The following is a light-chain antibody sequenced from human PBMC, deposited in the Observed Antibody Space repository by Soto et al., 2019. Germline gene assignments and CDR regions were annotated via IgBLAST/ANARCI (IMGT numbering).Light chain of an antibody. J-gene: IGLJ2*01. Sequence: QSALTQPASVSGSPGQSITISCTRTSNDFGTYYFVSWYQQHPDKAPKLIIYDGTERTSGVSNRFSGSKSGNTASLTISGLQAEDEAHYYCCSYATYNMILGGGTKLTVL. CDR1: SNDFGTYYF. CDR3: CSYATYNMI. V-gene: IGLV2-23*01. CDR2: DGT.